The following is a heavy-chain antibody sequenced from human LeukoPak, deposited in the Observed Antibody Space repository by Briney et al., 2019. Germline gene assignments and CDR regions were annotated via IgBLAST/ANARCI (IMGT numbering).Heavy chain of an antibody. CDR2: IYYSGNT. Sequence: SETLSLTCTVSGVSITTYYWSWIRQPPGKGLERIGFIYYSGNTNYNPSLKSRVTTSVDTSKNQFSLKLSSVTAADTAVYYCARAYTSWSFDYWGQGTLVTVSS. CDR3: ARAYTSWSFDY. D-gene: IGHD2-2*02. CDR1: GVSITTYY. V-gene: IGHV4-59*01. J-gene: IGHJ4*02.